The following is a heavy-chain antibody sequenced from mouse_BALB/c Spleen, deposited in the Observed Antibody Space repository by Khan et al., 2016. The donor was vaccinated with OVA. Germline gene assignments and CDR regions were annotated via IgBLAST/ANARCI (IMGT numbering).Heavy chain of an antibody. Sequence: QVQLQQSGAELANPGASVKMSCKASGYTFTSYWMHWVKQRPGQGLEWIGFINPSTGYTEYNQKFKDKATLTTDKSSSTAYMQLSSLIFEDSAVYYCTRRGLVGIFVYWGQGTLVTVSA. D-gene: IGHD1-1*02. J-gene: IGHJ3*01. CDR1: GYTFTSYW. CDR3: TRRGLVGIFVY. CDR2: INPSTGYT. V-gene: IGHV1-7*01.